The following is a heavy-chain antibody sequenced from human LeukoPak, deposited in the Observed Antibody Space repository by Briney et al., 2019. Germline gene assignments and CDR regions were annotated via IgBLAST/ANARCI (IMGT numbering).Heavy chain of an antibody. CDR3: ARRLLYYYDSSGYFDY. V-gene: IGHV5-51*01. D-gene: IGHD3-22*01. CDR2: IYPGDSDA. CDR1: GDSFTSYW. J-gene: IGHJ4*02. Sequence: GESLKISCKCSGDSFTSYWIGWVRQMPGKGLEWMGIIYPGDSDARYSPSFQGQVTISADKSISTAYLQWSSLKASDTAMYYCARRLLYYYDSSGYFDYWGQGTLDTVSS.